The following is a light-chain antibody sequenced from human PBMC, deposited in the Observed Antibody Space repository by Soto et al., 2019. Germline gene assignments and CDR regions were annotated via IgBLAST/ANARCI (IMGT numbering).Light chain of an antibody. CDR3: QQHSSYWT. CDR1: QGISSY. J-gene: IGKJ1*01. Sequence: DIQLTQSPSFLSASVGDRVTITCRASQGISSYLAWYQQRPGKAPKLLIYAASTLQSGVPSRFSGSGSGTEFTLTISSLQPDDFATYYCQQHSSYWTFAQGTKVDIK. CDR2: AAS. V-gene: IGKV1-9*01.